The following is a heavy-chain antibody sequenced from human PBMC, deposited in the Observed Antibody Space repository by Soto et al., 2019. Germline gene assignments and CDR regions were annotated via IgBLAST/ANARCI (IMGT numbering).Heavy chain of an antibody. CDR3: ARDLGVAVAGYFDY. V-gene: IGHV1-46*01. CDR2: INPSGDST. J-gene: IGHJ4*02. Sequence: QVQLVQSGAEVTKPGASVKISCKTSGRTSPPYNVHWVRQAPGQGLEWMGIINPSGDSTTYAQNFQGRLSMTRDSSTTTVFMELRSLTSEDTAMYYCARDLGVAVAGYFDYWGQGTLVTVSS. CDR1: GRTSPPYN. D-gene: IGHD6-19*01.